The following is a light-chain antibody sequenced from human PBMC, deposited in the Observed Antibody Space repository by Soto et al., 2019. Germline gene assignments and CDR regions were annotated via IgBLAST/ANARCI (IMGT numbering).Light chain of an antibody. V-gene: IGKV3-20*01. CDR1: QNLGTLY. J-gene: IGKJ4*01. CDR3: QLYGISLL. Sequence: EIVVTQSPGTRSLSPGERGTLSCRASQNLGTLYLAWFQPKSGQAPRLLIYSASRRATGIPDRFTGSGSGTDFTLTISRLEPEDFAVYYCQLYGISLLFGGGTKVDIK. CDR2: SAS.